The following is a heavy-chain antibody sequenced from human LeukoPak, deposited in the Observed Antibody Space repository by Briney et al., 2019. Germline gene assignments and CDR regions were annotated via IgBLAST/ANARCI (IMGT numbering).Heavy chain of an antibody. CDR3: ARVAQKLERIAVARTSEWRANWYFDL. Sequence: SETLSPTCTVSGGSISSYYWSWIRQPAGKGLEWIGPIYTSGSTNYNPSLKSRVTMSVDTSKNQFSLKLTSVTAADTAVYYCARVAQKLERIAVARTSEWRANWYFDLWGRGTLVIVSS. V-gene: IGHV4-4*07. CDR1: GGSISSYY. CDR2: IYTSGST. J-gene: IGHJ2*01. D-gene: IGHD6-19*01.